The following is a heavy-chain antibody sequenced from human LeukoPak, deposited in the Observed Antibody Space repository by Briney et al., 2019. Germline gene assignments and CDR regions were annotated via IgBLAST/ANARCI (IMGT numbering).Heavy chain of an antibody. CDR2: ISATGGST. V-gene: IGHV3-23*01. Sequence: PGGSLRLSCAASGFTFSTYAMSWVRQAPGKGLEWVSGISATGGSTYYADSVKGRFTISRDNSKNTLCLQVNSLRAEDTAVYYCAKRTAAVPYFYYGMDVWGQGTTVTVSS. CDR3: AKRTAAVPYFYYGMDV. D-gene: IGHD6-13*01. J-gene: IGHJ6*02. CDR1: GFTFSTYA.